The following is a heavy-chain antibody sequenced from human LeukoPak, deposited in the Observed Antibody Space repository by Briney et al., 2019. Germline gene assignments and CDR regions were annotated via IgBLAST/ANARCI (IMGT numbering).Heavy chain of an antibody. CDR1: GFTVSSNY. D-gene: IGHD3-10*01. Sequence: PGGSLRLSCAASGFTVSSNYMSWVRQAPGKGLEWVSVIYSGGSTYYADSVKGRFTISRDNSKNTLYLQMNSLRAEDTAVYYCARGGSQRITMVRGVPEDGMDVWGQGTTVTVSS. V-gene: IGHV3-53*01. J-gene: IGHJ6*02. CDR2: IYSGGST. CDR3: ARGGSQRITMVRGVPEDGMDV.